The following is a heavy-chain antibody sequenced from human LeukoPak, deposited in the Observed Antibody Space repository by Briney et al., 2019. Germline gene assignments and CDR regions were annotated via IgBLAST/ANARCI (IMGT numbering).Heavy chain of an antibody. Sequence: GGSLRLSCAASGFTFSSYGMHWVRQAPGKGLEWVAFIRYDGSNKYYADSVKGRFTISRDNSKNTLYLQMNSLRAEDTAVYYCLVVRGYVNWFDPWGQGTLVTVSS. D-gene: IGHD3-10*01. CDR3: LVVRGYVNWFDP. CDR1: GFTFSSYG. J-gene: IGHJ5*02. CDR2: IRYDGSNK. V-gene: IGHV3-30*02.